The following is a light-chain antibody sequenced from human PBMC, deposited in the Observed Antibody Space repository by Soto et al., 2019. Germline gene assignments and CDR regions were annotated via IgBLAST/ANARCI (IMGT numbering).Light chain of an antibody. J-gene: IGLJ1*01. V-gene: IGLV2-23*01. CDR3: CAYAGSTTYV. CDR2: EGS. Sequence: QSALTQPASVCGSPGQSITISCTGNSSDVGSYNLVSWYQQHPGKAPKLMIYEGSKRPSGVSNRFSGSKSGNTASLTISGLQAEDVADYYSCAYAGSTTYVFGTGTKVPV. CDR1: SSDVGSYNL.